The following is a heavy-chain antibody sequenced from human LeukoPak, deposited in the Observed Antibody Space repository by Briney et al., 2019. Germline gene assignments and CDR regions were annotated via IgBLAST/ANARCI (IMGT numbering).Heavy chain of an antibody. CDR2: IHFSGSA. Sequence: PSETLSLTCIVSGGSISNYYWNWIRQPAGKGLEWIGRIHFSGSANYNPSLQSRVTMSLDTSKSQFSLKVSSVTAADTAVYYCARHAPTATFPMDVWGQGTTVTVSS. V-gene: IGHV4-4*07. J-gene: IGHJ6*02. CDR1: GGSISNYY. CDR3: ARHAPTATFPMDV. D-gene: IGHD2/OR15-2a*01.